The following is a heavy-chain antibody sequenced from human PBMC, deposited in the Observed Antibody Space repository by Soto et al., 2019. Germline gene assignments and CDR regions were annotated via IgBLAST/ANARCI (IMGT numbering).Heavy chain of an antibody. Sequence: QVQLVQSGAEVKKPGASVKVSCKASGYTFTSYDINWVRQATGQGLEWMVWLKPNSGNPGYAQKFQGRVTMTRNTSISTAYMELSSLRSEDPAVYYGARERTFDYWGQGTLVTVSS. CDR3: ARERTFDY. CDR2: LKPNSGNP. D-gene: IGHD6-25*01. V-gene: IGHV1-8*01. CDR1: GYTFTSYD. J-gene: IGHJ4*02.